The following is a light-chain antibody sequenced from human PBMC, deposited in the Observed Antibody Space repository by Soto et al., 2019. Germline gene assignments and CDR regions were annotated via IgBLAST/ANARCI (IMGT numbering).Light chain of an antibody. Sequence: QSVLTQPASVSGSPGQSITISCTGTSRDVGGYNYVSWYQQHPVKAPKLMIYDVTNRPSGVSDRFSGSKSGNTASLTISGLQAEDEADYYCSSYTSSSTPDVFGTGTK. CDR3: SSYTSSSTPDV. V-gene: IGLV2-14*01. J-gene: IGLJ1*01. CDR2: DVT. CDR1: SRDVGGYNY.